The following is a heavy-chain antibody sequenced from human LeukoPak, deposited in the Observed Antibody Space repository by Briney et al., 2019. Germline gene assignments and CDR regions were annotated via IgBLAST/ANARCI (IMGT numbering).Heavy chain of an antibody. Sequence: PGGSLRLSCAASGFTFSNSWMTWVRQAPGKGLEWVASINPDGSNSYYLDSVKGRFTISRGNARNSLDLQMNSLRAEDTAVYYCARDGGYSYGKKGCFEKWGQGTLVTVSS. J-gene: IGHJ4*02. CDR2: INPDGSNS. CDR3: ARDGGYSYGKKGCFEK. D-gene: IGHD5-18*01. V-gene: IGHV3-7*01. CDR1: GFTFSNSW.